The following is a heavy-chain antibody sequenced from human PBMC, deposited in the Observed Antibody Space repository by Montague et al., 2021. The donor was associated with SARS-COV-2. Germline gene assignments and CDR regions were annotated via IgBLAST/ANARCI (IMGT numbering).Heavy chain of an antibody. J-gene: IGHJ5*02. D-gene: IGHD2-15*01. CDR3: ARDRSGRFDP. CDR1: GFTFSSYG. V-gene: IGHV3-30*03. CDR2: IPSDRGDI. Sequence: LRLSCAASGFTFSSYGFHWARQAPGKGPEWVAIIPSDRGDIYYADSVKGRFTISRDNSRNTLFLQMNSLRPEDTAVYYCARDRSGRFDPWGQGTLVTVSS.